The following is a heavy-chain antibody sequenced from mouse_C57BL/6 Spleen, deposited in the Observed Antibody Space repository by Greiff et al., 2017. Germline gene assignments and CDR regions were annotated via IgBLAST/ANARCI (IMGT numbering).Heavy chain of an antibody. J-gene: IGHJ4*01. CDR3: ARLEAWGYDALAKDY. Sequence: QVQLQQSGPELVKPGASVKISCKASGYAFSSSWMNWVKQRPGKGLEWIGRIYPGDGGTNYNGKFKGKATLTADKSSSTAYMQLSSLTSEDSAVSVGARLEAWGYDALAKDYWGQGTSVTVSS. V-gene: IGHV1-82*01. D-gene: IGHD2-2*01. CDR2: IYPGDGGT. CDR1: GYAFSSSW.